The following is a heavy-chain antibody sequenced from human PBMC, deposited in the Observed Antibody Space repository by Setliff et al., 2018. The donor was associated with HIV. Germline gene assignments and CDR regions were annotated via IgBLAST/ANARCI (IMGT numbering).Heavy chain of an antibody. V-gene: IGHV3-74*01. CDR2: INTDGSST. Sequence: GGSLRLSCAASRFDFNNYWMCWVRQAPGKGLEWVSRINTDGSSTSYADSVKGRFTISRDNAKNTLYLQMNSLRAEDTAVYYCARGVRGVVNGMDVWGQGTTVTVSS. D-gene: IGHD3-10*01. CDR3: ARGVRGVVNGMDV. J-gene: IGHJ6*02. CDR1: RFDFNNYW.